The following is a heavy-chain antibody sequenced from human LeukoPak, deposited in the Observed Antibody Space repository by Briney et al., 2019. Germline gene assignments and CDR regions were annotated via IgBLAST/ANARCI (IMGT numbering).Heavy chain of an antibody. V-gene: IGHV4-39*01. J-gene: IGHJ5*02. Sequence: PSETLSLTCTVGGGFISRCRYYWRWIRQPPGKGLEWIGSTYYGGSTYYSPSLKSRVTISVDTSKTHFSLRLSSVTAADTAMYYCARHQWLESNWFYPWGQGTLVTVSS. CDR2: TYYGGST. CDR3: ARHQWLESNWFYP. D-gene: IGHD6-19*01. CDR1: GGFISRCRYY.